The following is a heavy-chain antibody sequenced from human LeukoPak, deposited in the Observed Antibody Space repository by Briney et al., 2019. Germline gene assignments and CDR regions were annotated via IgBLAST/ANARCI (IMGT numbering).Heavy chain of an antibody. CDR3: ARKLRRYYYDSSGYYPKDAFDI. Sequence: PSETLSLTCTVSGGSISSSSYYWGWIRQPPGKGLEWIGSIYYSGSTYYNPSLKSRVTISVDTSKNQFSLKLSSVTAADTAVYYCARKLRRYYYDSSGYYPKDAFDIWGQGTMVTVSS. J-gene: IGHJ3*02. CDR2: IYYSGST. D-gene: IGHD3-22*01. CDR1: GGSISSSSYY. V-gene: IGHV4-39*07.